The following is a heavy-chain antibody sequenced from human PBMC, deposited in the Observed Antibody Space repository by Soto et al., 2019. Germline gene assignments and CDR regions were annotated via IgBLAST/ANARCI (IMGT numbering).Heavy chain of an antibody. J-gene: IGHJ3*02. V-gene: IGHV3-23*01. Sequence: PGGSLRLSCAASGFTFSNYAMIWVRQAPGKGLEWVSTISGSADSTYYADSAKGRFTISRDNSKNTLYLQMNSLRAEDTAVYYCAKTYSSSWYGVVTAIPNAFDIWGQGTMVTVSS. CDR1: GFTFSNYA. CDR2: ISGSADST. CDR3: AKTYSSSWYGVVTAIPNAFDI. D-gene: IGHD6-13*01.